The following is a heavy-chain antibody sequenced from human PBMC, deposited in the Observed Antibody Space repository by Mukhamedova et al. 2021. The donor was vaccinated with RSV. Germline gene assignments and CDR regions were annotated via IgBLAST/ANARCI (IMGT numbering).Heavy chain of an antibody. J-gene: IGHJ4*02. CDR2: INADNGNT. D-gene: IGHD6-19*01. V-gene: IGHV1-3*01. Sequence: GQRLEWMGWINADNGNTKYSQKLQGRVTFTRDTSANTAYMELSSLRSEDTAAYYCAREGGGIAVAGQLYYFDYWGQGTPVTVSS. CDR3: AREGGGIAVAGQLYYFDY.